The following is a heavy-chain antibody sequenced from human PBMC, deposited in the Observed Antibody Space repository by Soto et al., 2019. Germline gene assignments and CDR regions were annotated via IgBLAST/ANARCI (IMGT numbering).Heavy chain of an antibody. D-gene: IGHD1-1*01. Sequence: GGSLRLSCAASGFTFDDYAMHWVRQAPGKGLEWVSGISWNSGSIGYADSVKGRFTISRDNSKSTLYLQMNNLRAEDTAVYYCANLDWTQLPNNFDYWGQGTLVTVSS. J-gene: IGHJ4*02. CDR1: GFTFDDYA. CDR2: ISWNSGSI. V-gene: IGHV3-9*01. CDR3: ANLDWTQLPNNFDY.